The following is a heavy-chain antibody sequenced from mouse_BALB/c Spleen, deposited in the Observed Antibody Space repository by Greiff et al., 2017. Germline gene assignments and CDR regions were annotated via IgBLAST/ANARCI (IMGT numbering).Heavy chain of an antibody. V-gene: IGHV1-9*01. CDR3: ARGGNYESYWYFDV. J-gene: IGHJ1*01. D-gene: IGHD2-1*01. CDR2: ILPGSGST. CDR1: GYTFSSYW. Sequence: VQLQQSGAELMKPGASVKISCKATGYTFSSYWIEWVKQRPGHGLEWIGEILPGSGSTNYNEKFKGKATLTADTSSNTAYMQLSSLTSEDSAVYYCARGGNYESYWYFDVWGAGTTVTVSS.